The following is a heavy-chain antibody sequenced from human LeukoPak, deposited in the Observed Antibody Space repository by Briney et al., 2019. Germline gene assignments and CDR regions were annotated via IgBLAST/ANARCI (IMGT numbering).Heavy chain of an antibody. CDR3: ARDRIDVDTAMVTDWFDP. Sequence: PSETLSLTCTVSGGSISSYYWSWIRQPPGKGLEWIGYIYYSGSTNYNPSLKSRVTMSVDTSKNQFSLKLSSVTAADTAVYYCARDRIDVDTAMVTDWFDPWGQGTLVTVSS. CDR1: GGSISSYY. V-gene: IGHV4-59*12. D-gene: IGHD5-18*01. CDR2: IYYSGST. J-gene: IGHJ5*02.